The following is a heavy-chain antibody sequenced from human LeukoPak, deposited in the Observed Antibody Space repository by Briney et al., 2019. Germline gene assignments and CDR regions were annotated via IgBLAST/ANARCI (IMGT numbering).Heavy chain of an antibody. CDR2: INPSGGST. CDR1: GYTFTSYY. V-gene: IGHV1-46*01. CDR3: ARDLGGVVPAAHFDY. Sequence: ASVTVSCKASGYTFTSYYMHWVRQAPGQGLEWMGIINPSGGSTSYAQKFQGRVTMTRDTSTSTVYMELSSLRSEDTAVYYCARDLGGVVPAAHFDYWGQGTLVTVSS. D-gene: IGHD2-2*01. J-gene: IGHJ4*02.